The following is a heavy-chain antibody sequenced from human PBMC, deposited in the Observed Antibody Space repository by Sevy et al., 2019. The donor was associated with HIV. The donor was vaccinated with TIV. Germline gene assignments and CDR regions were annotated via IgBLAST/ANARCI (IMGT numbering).Heavy chain of an antibody. D-gene: IGHD4-17*01. CDR2: IRKKVSGGTT. J-gene: IGHJ1*01. CDR3: AIHNSGDYGHVN. V-gene: IGHV3-49*03. CDR1: GVISLGDYA. Sequence: GGSLRLSCTASGVISLGDYAMSWFRQAPGKGLEWVGSIRKKVSGGTTEFAASVKGRSTISSDASKTIAYLQMDSLKIEDTGVYYCAIHNSGDYGHVNWGQGTLVTVSS.